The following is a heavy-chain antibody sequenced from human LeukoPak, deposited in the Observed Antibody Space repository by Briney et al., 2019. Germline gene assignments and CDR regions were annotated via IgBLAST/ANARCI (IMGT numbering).Heavy chain of an antibody. Sequence: GGSLRLSCAASGFSFNTYWMYWVRQVPEKGLVWVSRIKTDGSSTSYADSVKGRFTISRDNAKNTLYLQMNSLRAEDTAVYYCTTLYSGAMDYCGQGTLVTVSS. J-gene: IGHJ4*02. D-gene: IGHD1-26*01. V-gene: IGHV3-74*01. CDR3: TTLYSGAMDY. CDR1: GFSFNTYW. CDR2: IKTDGSST.